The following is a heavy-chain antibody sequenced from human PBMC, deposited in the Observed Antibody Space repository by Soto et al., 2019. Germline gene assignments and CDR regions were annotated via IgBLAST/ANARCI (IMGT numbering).Heavy chain of an antibody. J-gene: IGHJ4*02. V-gene: IGHV4-31*03. D-gene: IGHD2-8*02. CDR2: IYYSGST. CDR3: ARDKITGLFDY. Sequence: PSETLSLTCTFSGCSISSGGYYLSWIRQHPGKGLEWIGYIYYSGSTNYNPSLKSRVTISVDTSKNQFSLKLTSVTAADTAVYYCARDKITGLFDYWGQGTLVTVSS. CDR1: GCSISSGGYY.